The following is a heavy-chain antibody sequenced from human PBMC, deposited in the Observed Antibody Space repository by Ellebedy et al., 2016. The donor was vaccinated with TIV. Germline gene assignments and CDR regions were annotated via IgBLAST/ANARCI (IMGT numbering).Heavy chain of an antibody. CDR3: LILYYDFWSGLNYGMDV. J-gene: IGHJ6*02. CDR1: GFTFSSYL. CDR2: ISTNGGST. V-gene: IGHV3-64D*09. D-gene: IGHD3-3*01. Sequence: GESLKISCSASGFTFSSYLMHWVRQAPGKGLEYVSAISTNGGSTYYTDSVKGRFAISRDNSKNTLYLQMSSLRAEDTAVYYCLILYYDFWSGLNYGMDVWGQGTTVTVSS.